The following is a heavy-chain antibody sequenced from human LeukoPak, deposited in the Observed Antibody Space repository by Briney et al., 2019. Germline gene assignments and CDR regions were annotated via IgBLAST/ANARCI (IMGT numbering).Heavy chain of an antibody. J-gene: IGHJ6*03. CDR1: GGSISSHY. V-gene: IGHV4-59*11. CDR3: ARGWKDAFYYYYYMDV. Sequence: SETLSLTCTVSGGSISSHYWSWIRQPPGKGLEWIGYIYYSGSTIYNPSLKSRVTISVDTSKNQFSLKLSSVTAADTAVYYCARGWKDAFYYYYYMDVWGKGTTVTVSS. CDR2: IYYSGST. D-gene: IGHD3-16*01.